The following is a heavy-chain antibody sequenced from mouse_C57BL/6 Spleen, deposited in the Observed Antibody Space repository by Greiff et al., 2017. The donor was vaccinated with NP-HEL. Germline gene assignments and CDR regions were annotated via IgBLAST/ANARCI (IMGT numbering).Heavy chain of an antibody. D-gene: IGHD2-12*01. Sequence: EVQVVESGEGLVKPGGSLKLSCAASGFTFSSYAMSWVRQTPEKRLEWVAYISSGGAYIYYADTVKGRFTFTGDNARNTLYMQMSSLKSEDTAMYYCTREDGRRRAFAYWGQGTLVTVSA. J-gene: IGHJ3*01. CDR2: ISSGGAYI. CDR1: GFTFSSYA. CDR3: TREDGRRRAFAY. V-gene: IGHV5-9-1*02.